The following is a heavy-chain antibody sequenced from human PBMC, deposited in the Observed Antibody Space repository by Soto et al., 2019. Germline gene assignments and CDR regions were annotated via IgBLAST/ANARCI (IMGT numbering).Heavy chain of an antibody. J-gene: IGHJ6*02. D-gene: IGHD3-3*01. CDR3: AKDRSGSVSYGLDV. Sequence: PGGSLILSCAASGLNFRSYAMTWVRQAPGKGLEWVSGISGSGERTYYADSVKGRFTISRDNSKNTVYLQMNSLRAEDTALYYCAKDRSGSVSYGLDVWGQGTTVTVSS. CDR1: GLNFRSYA. CDR2: ISGSGERT. V-gene: IGHV3-23*01.